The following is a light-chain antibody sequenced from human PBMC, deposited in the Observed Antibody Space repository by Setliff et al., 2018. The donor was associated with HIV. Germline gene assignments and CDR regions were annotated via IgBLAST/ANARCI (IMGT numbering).Light chain of an antibody. CDR1: KIGSKS. CDR2: DDS. CDR3: QVWDTSFDHYV. Sequence: SYELTQPPSVSVAPGMTARITCGGNKIGSKSVHWYQQKSGQAPVLVVYDDSDRPSGIPERFSGSNSGTTATLTISRVEAGDEADYYCQVWDTSFDHYVFGSGTKVTVL. V-gene: IGLV3-21*03. J-gene: IGLJ1*01.